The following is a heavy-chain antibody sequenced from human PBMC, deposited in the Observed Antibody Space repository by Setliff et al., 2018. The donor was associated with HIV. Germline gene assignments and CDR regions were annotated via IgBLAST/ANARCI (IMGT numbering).Heavy chain of an antibody. V-gene: IGHV4-38-2*02. J-gene: IGHJ4*02. CDR2: IYHTGST. CDR3: ARDRGGSSSWYSNYFDY. D-gene: IGHD6-13*01. Sequence: PSETLSLTCAVSAYSISSGYYWGWIRQPPGKGLEWIGSIYHTGSTYYNPSLKSRVTMSVDTSKNQFSLKLSSVTAADTAVYYCARDRGGSSSWYSNYFDYWGQGTPVTVSS. CDR1: AYSISSGYY.